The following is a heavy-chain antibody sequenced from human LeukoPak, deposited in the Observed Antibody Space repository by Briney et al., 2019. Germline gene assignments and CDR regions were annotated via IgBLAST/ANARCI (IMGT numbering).Heavy chain of an antibody. D-gene: IGHD4-17*01. J-gene: IGHJ6*02. V-gene: IGHV1-69*13. CDR1: GGTFSIYA. CDR2: IIPIFGTA. CDR3: ARDRPYGDYEDYGMDV. Sequence: SVTVSCTASGGTFSIYAISWVRQAPGQGLEWMGGIIPIFGTANYAQKFQGRVTITADESTSTAYMELSSLRSEDTAVYYCARDRPYGDYEDYGMDVWGQGTTVTVSS.